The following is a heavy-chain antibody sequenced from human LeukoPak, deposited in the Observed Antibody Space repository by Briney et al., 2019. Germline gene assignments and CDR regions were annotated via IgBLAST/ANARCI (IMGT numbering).Heavy chain of an antibody. Sequence: GGSLRLSCQTSGFVFSNHGMHWVRQAPGTGLEWVAFVRYDESNKYYADSLKGRFTISRDNSRNTVYLQINSLRAEDTGVYSCAKDSNTGYVSVGPDYWGLGTLVTVSS. D-gene: IGHD5-12*01. V-gene: IGHV3-30*02. CDR1: GFVFSNHG. CDR2: VRYDESNK. CDR3: AKDSNTGYVSVGPDY. J-gene: IGHJ4*02.